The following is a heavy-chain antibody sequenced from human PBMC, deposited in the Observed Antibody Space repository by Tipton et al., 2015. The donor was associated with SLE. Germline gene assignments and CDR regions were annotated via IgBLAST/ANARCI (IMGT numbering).Heavy chain of an antibody. CDR2: INHSGST. D-gene: IGHD3-3*01. Sequence: TLSLNCAVYGGSFSGYYWSWIRQPPGKGLEWIGEINHSGSTNYNPSLKSQVTISVDTSKNQFSLKLSSVTAADTAVYYCASPAYYDFWSDSDAFDIWGQGTMVTVSS. CDR1: GGSFSGYY. V-gene: IGHV4-34*01. J-gene: IGHJ3*02. CDR3: ASPAYYDFWSDSDAFDI.